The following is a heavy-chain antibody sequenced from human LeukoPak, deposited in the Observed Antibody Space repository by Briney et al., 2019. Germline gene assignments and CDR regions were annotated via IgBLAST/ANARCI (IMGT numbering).Heavy chain of an antibody. V-gene: IGHV1-18*01. J-gene: IGHJ5*02. CDR1: GYTFTSYG. CDR2: ISAYNGNT. D-gene: IGHD1-26*01. Sequence: ASVKVSCKASGYTFTSYGIIWVRQAPGQGLEWMGWISAYNGNTNYAQKLQGRVTMTTDTSTSTAYMELRSLRSDDTAVYYCARALRSPNLNWFDPWGQGTLVTVSS. CDR3: ARALRSPNLNWFDP.